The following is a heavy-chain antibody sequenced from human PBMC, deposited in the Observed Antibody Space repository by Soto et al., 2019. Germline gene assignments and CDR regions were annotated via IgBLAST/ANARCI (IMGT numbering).Heavy chain of an antibody. CDR1: GFTFDDYA. D-gene: IGHD3-3*01. J-gene: IGHJ6*02. CDR2: ISWNSGSI. CDR3: AKDITIFGVVRSFYGMDV. V-gene: IGHV3-9*01. Sequence: PGGSLRLSCAASGFTFDDYAMHWVRQAPGKGLEWVSGISWNSGSIGYADSVKGRFTISRDNAKNSLYLQMNSLRAEDTALYYCAKDITIFGVVRSFYGMDVWGQGTTVTVSS.